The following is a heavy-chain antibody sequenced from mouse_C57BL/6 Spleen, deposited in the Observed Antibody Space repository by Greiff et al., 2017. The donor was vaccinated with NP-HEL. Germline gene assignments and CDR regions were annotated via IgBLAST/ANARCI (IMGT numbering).Heavy chain of an antibody. CDR3: TRPLFYYSNSLFDY. CDR1: GYTFTDYY. CDR2: INPNNGGT. D-gene: IGHD2-5*01. J-gene: IGHJ2*01. V-gene: IGHV1-26*01. Sequence: EVQPQQSGPELVKPGASVKISCKASGYTFTDYYMNWVKQSHGKSLEWIGDINPNNGGTSYNQKFKGKATLTVDKSSSTAYMELRSLTSEDSAVYYCTRPLFYYSNSLFDYWGQGTTLTVSS.